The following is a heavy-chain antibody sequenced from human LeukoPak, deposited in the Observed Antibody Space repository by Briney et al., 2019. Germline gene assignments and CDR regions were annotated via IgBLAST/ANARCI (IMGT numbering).Heavy chain of an antibody. CDR3: ARDTTAAGTSELDY. J-gene: IGHJ4*02. CDR2: IYYSGNT. Sequence: KPSETLSLTCTVSGGSISVYYWSWIRQPPGKGLEWIGYIYYSGNTNYNPSLKSRVTISVDTSKNQFSLKLSSVTAADTAVYYCARDTTAAGTSELDYWGQGTLVTVSS. CDR1: GGSISVYY. V-gene: IGHV4-59*12. D-gene: IGHD6-13*01.